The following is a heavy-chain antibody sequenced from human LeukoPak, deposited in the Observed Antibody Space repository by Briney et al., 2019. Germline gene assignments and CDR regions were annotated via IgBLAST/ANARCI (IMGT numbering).Heavy chain of an antibody. Sequence: PSETLSLTCTVSGDSFSRSRSSWGWIRQPPEKGLEWIGNVYHSGSTYYNPYLMSRVTISVDTSKKQFSLKLSSVTAADTAVYYCVRLYDSGGLYFYYYMDVWGKGTTVTVSS. CDR1: GDSFSRSRSS. J-gene: IGHJ6*03. CDR3: VRLYDSGGLYFYYYMDV. V-gene: IGHV4-39*01. D-gene: IGHD3-22*01. CDR2: VYHSGST.